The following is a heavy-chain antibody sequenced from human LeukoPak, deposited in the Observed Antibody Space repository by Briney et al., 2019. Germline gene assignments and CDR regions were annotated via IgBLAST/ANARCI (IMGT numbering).Heavy chain of an antibody. Sequence: GRSLRLSCAASGFTFSSYGMHWVRQAPGKGLEWVAVISYDGSNKYYADSVKGRFTISRDNSKNTLYLQMNSLRAEDTAVYYCARAHRLTGTTHRGGPSYYYYGMDVWGQGTTVTVSS. V-gene: IGHV3-30*03. CDR2: ISYDGSNK. D-gene: IGHD1-1*01. CDR3: ARAHRLTGTTHRGGPSYYYYGMDV. J-gene: IGHJ6*02. CDR1: GFTFSSYG.